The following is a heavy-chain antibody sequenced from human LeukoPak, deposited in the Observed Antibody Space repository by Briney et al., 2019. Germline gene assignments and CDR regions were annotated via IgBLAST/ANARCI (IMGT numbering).Heavy chain of an antibody. CDR3: ARVSTYYDFWSGYQDAFDI. CDR1: GYTFTSYG. D-gene: IGHD3-3*01. Sequence: ASVKVSCKASGYTFTSYGISWVRQAPGQGLEWMGWISAYNGNKNYAQKLQGRVTMTTHTSTSTAYMELRSLRSDDTAVYYCARVSTYYDFWSGYQDAFDIWGQGTMVTVSS. V-gene: IGHV1-18*01. J-gene: IGHJ3*02. CDR2: ISAYNGNK.